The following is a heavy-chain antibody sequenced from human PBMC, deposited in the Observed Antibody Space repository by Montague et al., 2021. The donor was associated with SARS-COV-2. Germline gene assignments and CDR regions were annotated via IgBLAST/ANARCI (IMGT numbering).Heavy chain of an antibody. Sequence: SETLSLTCAVSGGSFSGFYWSWVRQSQGAGLERIGEINLSGSINYNPYLTSRVTLLVDTSKTQFSLKLTSVTAADTAVSYCASGQEGVNMVLVVLGFYYDMDVWGKGTTVTVSS. J-gene: IGHJ6*04. CDR3: ASGQEGVNMVLVVLGFYYDMDV. CDR1: GGSFSGFY. V-gene: IGHV4-34*01. CDR2: INLSGSI. D-gene: IGHD2/OR15-2a*01.